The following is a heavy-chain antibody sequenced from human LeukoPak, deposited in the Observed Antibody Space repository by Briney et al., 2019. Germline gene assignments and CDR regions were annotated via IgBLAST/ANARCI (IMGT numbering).Heavy chain of an antibody. CDR2: IYYSGST. CDR3: ARGNIVVVVAAQNWFDP. CDR1: GGSISSSSYY. Sequence: LETPSLTCTVSGGSISSSSYYGGWIRQPPGKGLEWIGSIYYSGSTYYNPSLKSRVTISVDTSKDQFSLKLSSVTAADTAVYYCARGNIVVVVAAQNWFDPWGQGTLVTVSS. J-gene: IGHJ5*02. D-gene: IGHD2-15*01. V-gene: IGHV4-39*01.